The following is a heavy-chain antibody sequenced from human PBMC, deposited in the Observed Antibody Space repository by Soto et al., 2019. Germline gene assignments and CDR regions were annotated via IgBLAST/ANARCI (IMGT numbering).Heavy chain of an antibody. CDR3: ARHNDIVVVPAAIYYMYV. J-gene: IGHJ6*03. CDR2: IYYSGST. Sequence: SETLSLTCTVSGGSISSSSYYWGWIRQPPGKGLEGIGSIYYSGSTYYNPSLKSRVTISVDTSKNQFSLKLSSVPAADTAVYYCARHNDIVVVPAAIYYMYVWGKGTTVTVSS. V-gene: IGHV4-39*01. CDR1: GGSISSSSYY. D-gene: IGHD2-2*01.